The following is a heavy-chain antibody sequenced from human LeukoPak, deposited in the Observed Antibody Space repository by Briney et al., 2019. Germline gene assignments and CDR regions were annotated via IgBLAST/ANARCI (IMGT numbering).Heavy chain of an antibody. D-gene: IGHD3-10*01. V-gene: IGHV3-53*01. Sequence: GGSLRLSCAASGFTVSSNYMSWVRQAPGKGLEWVSVIYSGGSTYYADSVKGRFTISRDNSKNTLYLQMNSLRAEDTAVYYCARHYGSGSYDAFDIWGQGTMVTVSS. CDR2: IYSGGST. J-gene: IGHJ3*02. CDR1: GFTVSSNY. CDR3: ARHYGSGSYDAFDI.